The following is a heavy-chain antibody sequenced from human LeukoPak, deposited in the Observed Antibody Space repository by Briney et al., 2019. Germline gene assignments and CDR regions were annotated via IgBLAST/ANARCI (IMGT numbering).Heavy chain of an antibody. CDR1: EFTFRTYS. D-gene: IGHD1-26*01. J-gene: IGHJ3*02. Sequence: PGGSLRLSCAASEFTFRTYSMNWVRQAPGKGLEWVSYIDTTSSTIYYADSVKGRFTISRDNSKNTLYLQMNSLRGEDTAVYYCAKGRQLRRSDAFDIWGQGTMVTVSS. V-gene: IGHV3-48*01. CDR2: IDTTSSTI. CDR3: AKGRQLRRSDAFDI.